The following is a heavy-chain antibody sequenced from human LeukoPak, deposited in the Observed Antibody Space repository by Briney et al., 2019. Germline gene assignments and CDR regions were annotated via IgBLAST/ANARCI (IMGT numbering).Heavy chain of an antibody. V-gene: IGHV1-69*04. J-gene: IGHJ4*02. Sequence: SVNVSCKASGGTFSSYAISWVGQAPGQGREWMGRIIPIFGIANYEQKFQGRVTITADQSTSTAYMELSSLRSEDTAVYCCASTGRRLPAAIRWVYFDYWGEATQVSVPS. CDR2: IIPIFGIA. CDR1: GGTFSSYA. CDR3: ASTGRRLPAAIRWVYFDY. D-gene: IGHD2-2*02.